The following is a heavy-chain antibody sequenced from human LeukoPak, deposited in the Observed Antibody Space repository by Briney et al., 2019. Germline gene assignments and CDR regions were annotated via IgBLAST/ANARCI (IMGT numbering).Heavy chain of an antibody. D-gene: IGHD3-16*01. CDR1: GYSIRSGYY. V-gene: IGHV4-38-2*01. Sequence: PSETLSLTCGVSGYSIRSGYYWGWIRQPPGKGLEWIGSIYHSGSTYYNPSLKSRVTILVDTSKNQFSLKMSSVTAADTAVYYCARRRGGDQFDYWGQGALVTVSS. J-gene: IGHJ4*02. CDR2: IYHSGST. CDR3: ARRRGGDQFDY.